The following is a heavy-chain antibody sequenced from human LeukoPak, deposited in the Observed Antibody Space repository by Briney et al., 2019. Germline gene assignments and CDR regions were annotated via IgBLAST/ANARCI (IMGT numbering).Heavy chain of an antibody. CDR2: ISYDGRNK. CDR3: ARGGYNHGFDI. V-gene: IGHV3-30*04. D-gene: IGHD5-24*01. J-gene: IGHJ3*02. Sequence: GGSLRLSCAASGFTFSSYALHWVRQAPGKGLEWVAVISYDGRNKYYADSVKGRFTISRDNSKNTLYLQMNSLRAEDTAVYYCARGGYNHGFDIWGQGTMVTVSS. CDR1: GFTFSSYA.